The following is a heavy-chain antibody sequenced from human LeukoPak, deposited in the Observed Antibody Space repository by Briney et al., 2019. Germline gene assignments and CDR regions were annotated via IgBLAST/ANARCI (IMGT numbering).Heavy chain of an antibody. CDR1: GFTFSSYA. CDR2: ICSNDNNT. V-gene: IGHV3-23*01. Sequence: GGSLRLSCAASGFTFSSYAMNWVRQAPGKGLEWVSAICSNDNNTYYANSVKGRFTISRDNSKDTLYLQMNSLRAEDTAVYYCARASWELQGGDYWGQGTLVTVSS. D-gene: IGHD1-26*01. CDR3: ARASWELQGGDY. J-gene: IGHJ4*02.